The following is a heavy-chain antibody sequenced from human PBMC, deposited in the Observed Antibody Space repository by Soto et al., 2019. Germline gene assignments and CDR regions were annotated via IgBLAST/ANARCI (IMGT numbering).Heavy chain of an antibody. Sequence: FVTRCVTSSVADASGVIYDGSWIRQPPGKGLEWIANIHYSGTTNYNPSLASRVTLSVDTSKNQFSLKMTSAAAADTAVYYCATDSAGRGPFDPWGQGILVTVSS. CDR1: DASGVIYD. CDR2: IHYSGTT. D-gene: IGHD3-10*01. V-gene: IGHV4-59*02. J-gene: IGHJ5*02. CDR3: ATDSAGRGPFDP.